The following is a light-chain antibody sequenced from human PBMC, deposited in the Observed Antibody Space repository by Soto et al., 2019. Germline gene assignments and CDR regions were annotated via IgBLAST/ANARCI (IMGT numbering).Light chain of an antibody. CDR2: EVS. V-gene: IGLV2-8*01. J-gene: IGLJ1*01. CDR1: SSDVGGYNY. CDR3: SSYAGNGYV. Sequence: QSALTQPPSASGSPGQSVTISCTGASSDVGGYNYVSWYQQHPGKAPKLMICEVSKRPSGVPDRFSGSKSGNTASLTVSGLQAEDEADYFCSSYAGNGYVLGTGTKVTVL.